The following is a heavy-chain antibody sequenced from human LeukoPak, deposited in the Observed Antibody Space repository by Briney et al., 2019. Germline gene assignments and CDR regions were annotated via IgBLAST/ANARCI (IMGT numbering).Heavy chain of an antibody. CDR3: ARELDHGGSASY. D-gene: IGHD6-19*01. CDR1: GFTFSSYS. Sequence: PGGSLRLSCTVSGFTFSSYSMNWVRQAPGKGLEWVANIKQDGSEKYYVDSVKGRFTISRDNAKNSLYLQMNSLRAEDTAVYYCARELDHGGSASYWGQGTLVTVSS. CDR2: IKQDGSEK. J-gene: IGHJ4*02. V-gene: IGHV3-7*04.